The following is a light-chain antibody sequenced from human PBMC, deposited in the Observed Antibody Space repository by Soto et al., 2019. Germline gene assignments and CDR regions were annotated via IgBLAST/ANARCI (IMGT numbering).Light chain of an antibody. Sequence: DIQMTQSPSSLSASVGDRVTITCRAGQTIGTSLNWYQQKPGKAPKLLIYAASSLRSGVPSRFSVSGSGTDFTLTISSLQPEDFATYFCQQSYNTPPTFGQGTKVELK. CDR2: AAS. CDR3: QQSYNTPPT. CDR1: QTIGTS. J-gene: IGKJ1*01. V-gene: IGKV1-39*01.